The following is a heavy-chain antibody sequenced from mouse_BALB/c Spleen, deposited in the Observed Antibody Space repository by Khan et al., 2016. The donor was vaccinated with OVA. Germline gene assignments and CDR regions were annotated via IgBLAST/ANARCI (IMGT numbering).Heavy chain of an antibody. J-gene: IGHJ1*01. CDR1: GYSITSDYA. V-gene: IGHV3-2*02. D-gene: IGHD2-1*01. CDR3: ARRAEIYYGYFDV. Sequence: EVQLQESGPGLVKPSQSLSLTCTVTGYSITSDYAWNWIRQFPGNKLEWMGYISYSGSTSYNPSLKSRISITRDTSKNQFFLQLNSVPTEDTATYYCARRAEIYYGYFDVWGAGTTVTVSS. CDR2: ISYSGST.